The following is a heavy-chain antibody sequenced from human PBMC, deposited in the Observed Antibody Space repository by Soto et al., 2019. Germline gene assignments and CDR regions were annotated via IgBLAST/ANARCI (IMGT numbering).Heavy chain of an antibody. Sequence: QVQLVQSGAEVKKPGSSVKVSCKASGGTFSSYAISWVRQAPGQGLEWMGGIIPIFGTANYAQKFQGRVTITADESTSTAYMELSSVRSEDTAVYYCASSLWFGELLNPTFDYWGQGTLVTVSS. CDR2: IIPIFGTA. D-gene: IGHD3-10*01. V-gene: IGHV1-69*01. CDR1: GGTFSSYA. CDR3: ASSLWFGELLNPTFDY. J-gene: IGHJ4*02.